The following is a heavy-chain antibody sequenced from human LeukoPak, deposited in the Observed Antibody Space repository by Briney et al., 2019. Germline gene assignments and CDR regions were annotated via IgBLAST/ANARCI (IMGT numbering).Heavy chain of an antibody. J-gene: IGHJ4*02. CDR3: ARADCSGGSCYQMDDY. Sequence: GASVKVSCKASGYTFTGYYMHWVRQAPGQGLEWMGIINPSGGSTSYAQKFQGRVTMTRDMSTSTVYMELSSLRSEDTAVYYCARADCSGGSCYQMDDYWGQGTLVTVSS. V-gene: IGHV1-46*01. CDR1: GYTFTGYY. CDR2: INPSGGST. D-gene: IGHD2-15*01.